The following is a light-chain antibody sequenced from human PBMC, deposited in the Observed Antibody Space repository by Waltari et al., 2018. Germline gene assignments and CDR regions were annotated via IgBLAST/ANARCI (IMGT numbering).Light chain of an antibody. Sequence: EIVMTQSPATLSVSPGERATLSCRASQGVSSNLAWYQQKPGQAPRLLIYGASSRATGIPGRFSGRWSGTDFTLTISSLQSEDFAVYYCQQYNSWPPYTFGQGTKLQIK. V-gene: IGKV3-15*01. J-gene: IGKJ2*01. CDR2: GAS. CDR1: QGVSSN. CDR3: QQYNSWPPYT.